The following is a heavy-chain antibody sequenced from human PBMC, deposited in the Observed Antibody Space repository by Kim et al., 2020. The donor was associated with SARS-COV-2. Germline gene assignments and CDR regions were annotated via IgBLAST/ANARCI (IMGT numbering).Heavy chain of an antibody. D-gene: IGHD1-1*01. CDR1: GGSISSYY. CDR2: IYYSGST. J-gene: IGHJ6*02. CDR3: ARSKVQLQVSAGFFYYYYGMDV. Sequence: SETLSLTCTVSGGSISSYYWSWIRQPPGKGLEWIGYIYYSGSTNYNPSLKSRVTISVDTSKNQFSLKLSSVTAADTAVYYCARSKVQLQVSAGFFYYYYGMDVWGQGTTVTVSS. V-gene: IGHV4-59*01.